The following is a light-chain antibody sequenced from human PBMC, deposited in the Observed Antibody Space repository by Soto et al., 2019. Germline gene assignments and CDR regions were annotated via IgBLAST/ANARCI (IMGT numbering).Light chain of an antibody. V-gene: IGLV1-40*01. CDR2: GNS. CDR1: SSNIGAGYD. CDR3: QSSDSSLSGYV. J-gene: IGLJ1*01. Sequence: QSVLTQPPSVSGAPGQRVTISCTGSSSNIGAGYDVHWYQQRPGTAPKLLIYGNSNRPSGVPDRFSGSKSGTSASLAITGLQAEDEADYYCQSSDSSLSGYVFGTGTKVTVL.